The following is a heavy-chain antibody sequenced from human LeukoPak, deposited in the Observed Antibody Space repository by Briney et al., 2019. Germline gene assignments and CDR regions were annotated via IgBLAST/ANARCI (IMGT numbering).Heavy chain of an antibody. CDR3: ARVQGIAAAGAFDI. V-gene: IGHV3-23*01. J-gene: IGHJ3*02. CDR2: ISGSGSSI. Sequence: PGGSLRLSCAASGFIFRSYAMSWVRQAPGMGLESVAAISGSGSSIYYADSVKGRFTISRDNSKNTVYLQMNSLRAEDTAVYYCARVQGIAAAGAFDIWGQGAMVTVSS. CDR1: GFIFRSYA. D-gene: IGHD6-13*01.